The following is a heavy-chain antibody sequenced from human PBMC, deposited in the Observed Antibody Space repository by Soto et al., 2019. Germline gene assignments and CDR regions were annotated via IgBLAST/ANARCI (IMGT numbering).Heavy chain of an antibody. V-gene: IGHV1-69*08. CDR1: GGTFSSYT. D-gene: IGHD3-22*01. Sequence: QVQLVQSGAEVKKPGSSVKVSCKASGGTFSSYTISWVRQAPGQGLEWMGRIIPILGIANYAQKFQGRVTITADKSTGTAYMELSSLRSEDTAVYYCARDRYGYYDSSGYGDYWGQGTLVTVSS. CDR3: ARDRYGYYDSSGYGDY. CDR2: IIPILGIA. J-gene: IGHJ4*02.